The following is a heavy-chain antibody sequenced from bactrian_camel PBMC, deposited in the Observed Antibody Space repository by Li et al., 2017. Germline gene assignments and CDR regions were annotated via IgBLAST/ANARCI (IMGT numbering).Heavy chain of an antibody. CDR3: AAAPGYITPWHVRNHYRL. CDR2: IKLDYDGSTP. D-gene: IGHD7*01. J-gene: IGHJ4*01. V-gene: IGHV3-3*01. Sequence: HVQLVESGGGSVQAGGSLRLACTHSGYYSSYCLSWFRQAPGKEREGVAGIKLDYDGSTPYYADSVKGRFTIVEDNAKNTMFLQMNNLRSDDTGVYYCAAAPGYITPWHVRNHYRLWGQGTQVTVS. CDR1: GYYSSYC.